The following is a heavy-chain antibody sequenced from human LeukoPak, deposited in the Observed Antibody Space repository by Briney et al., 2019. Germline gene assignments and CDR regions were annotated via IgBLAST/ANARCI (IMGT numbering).Heavy chain of an antibody. D-gene: IGHD2-21*01. CDR2: IYYSGST. J-gene: IGHJ6*03. CDR1: GGSISSYY. Sequence: SETLSLTCTVSGGSISSYYWSWIRQPPGKGLEWIGYIYYSGSTNYNPSLKSRVTISVDTSKNQFSLKLSSVTAADTAVYYCARTYCGGDCPYYYYYYMDVWGKGTTVTVSS. V-gene: IGHV4-59*12. CDR3: ARTYCGGDCPYYYYYYMDV.